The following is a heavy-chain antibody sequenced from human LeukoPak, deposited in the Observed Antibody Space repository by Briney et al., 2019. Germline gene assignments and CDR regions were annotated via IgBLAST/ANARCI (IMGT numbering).Heavy chain of an antibody. CDR3: ARRSMVQHLDV. D-gene: IGHD3-10*01. CDR2: INTNTGNP. Sequence: GASVKVSCKASGYTFTSYAMNWVRQAPGQGLEWMGWINTNTGNPTYAQGFTGRSVFSLDTSVSTAYLQISSLKAEDTAIYYCARRSMVQHLDVWGKGTTVTVSS. CDR1: GYTFTSYA. V-gene: IGHV7-4-1*02. J-gene: IGHJ6*04.